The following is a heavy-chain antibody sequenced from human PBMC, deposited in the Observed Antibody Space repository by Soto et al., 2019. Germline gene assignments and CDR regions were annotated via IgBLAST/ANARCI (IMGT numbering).Heavy chain of an antibody. J-gene: IGHJ3*02. D-gene: IGHD5-12*01. CDR2: ISSSSSTI. CDR3: AREFGSSGYGPDAFDI. V-gene: IGHV3-48*02. CDR1: GFTLRSYG. Sequence: GGSMRLSCAASGFTLRSYGMNWVRQAPGKGLEWVSYISSSSSTIYYADSVKGRFTISRDNAKNSLYLQMNSLRDEDTAVYYCAREFGSSGYGPDAFDIWGQGTMVTVSS.